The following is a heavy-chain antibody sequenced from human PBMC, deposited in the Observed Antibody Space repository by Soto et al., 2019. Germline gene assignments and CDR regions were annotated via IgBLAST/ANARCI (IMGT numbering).Heavy chain of an antibody. CDR1: GFTFSSYG. CDR2: ISYDGSNK. D-gene: IGHD3-16*02. V-gene: IGHV3-30*18. CDR3: AKESPPIITFGGVIVPPDY. J-gene: IGHJ4*02. Sequence: QVQLVESGGGVVQPGRSLRLSCAASGFTFSSYGMHWVRQAPGKGLEWVAVISYDGSNKYYADSVTGRFTISRDNSKNTLYLQMNSLRAEDTAVYYCAKESPPIITFGGVIVPPDYWGQGTLVTVSS.